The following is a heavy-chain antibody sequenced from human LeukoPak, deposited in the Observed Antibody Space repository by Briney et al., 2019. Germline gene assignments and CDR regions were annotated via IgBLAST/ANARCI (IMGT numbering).Heavy chain of an antibody. CDR3: VNFGYSNTSYFSS. CDR1: KDTFTVYY. Sequence: VASVKVSCKASKDTFTVYYMHWVRQAPGQGLRWMGWISPNSGDTNYAEKFQGRITMTRDTSISTAYMELRSLTSDDTAVYYCVNFGYSNTSYFSSWGQGTLVTVSS. D-gene: IGHD5-12*01. CDR2: ISPNSGDT. J-gene: IGHJ4*02. V-gene: IGHV1-2*02.